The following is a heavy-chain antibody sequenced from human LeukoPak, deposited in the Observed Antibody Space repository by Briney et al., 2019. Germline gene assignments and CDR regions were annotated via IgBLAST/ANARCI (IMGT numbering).Heavy chain of an antibody. D-gene: IGHD3-22*01. J-gene: IGHJ5*02. Sequence: GASVKVSCKASGYTFTGYYMHWVRQAPGQGLEWMGWINPNSGGTNYAQKFQGRVTMTRDTSISTAYMELSRLRSDDTAVYYCARGDDAYYYDSSGYPWGQGTLVTVSS. CDR2: INPNSGGT. CDR1: GYTFTGYY. V-gene: IGHV1-2*02. CDR3: ARGDDAYYYDSSGYP.